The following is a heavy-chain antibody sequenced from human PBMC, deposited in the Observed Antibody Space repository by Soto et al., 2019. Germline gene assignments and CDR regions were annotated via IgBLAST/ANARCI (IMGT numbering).Heavy chain of an antibody. CDR3: AREWVTMVRGVIYSYYGMDV. D-gene: IGHD3-10*01. Sequence: PSQTLSLTCAISGDSVSSNSGAWIWIRQSPSRGLEWLGRTYYRSKWYNDYAISVKSRITINPDTSKNQFSLQLNSVTPVDTAVYYCAREWVTMVRGVIYSYYGMDVWGQGTTVTVSS. CDR2: TYYRSKWYN. J-gene: IGHJ6*02. V-gene: IGHV6-1*01. CDR1: GDSVSSNSGA.